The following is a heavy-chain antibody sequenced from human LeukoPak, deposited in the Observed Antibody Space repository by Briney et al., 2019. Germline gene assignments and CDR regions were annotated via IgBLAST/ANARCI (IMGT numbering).Heavy chain of an antibody. D-gene: IGHD3-3*01. Sequence: ASVKVSRKASGYTFTSYYMHWVRQAPGRGLEWMGIINPSGGSTSYAQKFQGRVTMTRDTSTSTVYMELSSLRSEDTAVYYCATGSELRFLEWLPEGFDYWGQGTLVTVSS. V-gene: IGHV1-46*01. J-gene: IGHJ4*02. CDR2: INPSGGST. CDR1: GYTFTSYY. CDR3: ATGSELRFLEWLPEGFDY.